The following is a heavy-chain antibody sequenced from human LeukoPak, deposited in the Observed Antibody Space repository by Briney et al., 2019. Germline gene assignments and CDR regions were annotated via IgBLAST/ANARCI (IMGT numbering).Heavy chain of an antibody. V-gene: IGHV4-4*07. J-gene: IGHJ6*03. Sequence: PSETLSLTCTFSGGSISSYYWSWIRQPAGKGLEWIGRMYTSGSTNYNPSLKSRVTMSVDTSKNQFSLKLSSVTAADTAVYYCAKDWGSYYSYYFYMDIWGRGTTVTVSS. CDR2: MYTSGST. D-gene: IGHD3-16*01. CDR1: GGSISSYY. CDR3: AKDWGSYYSYYFYMDI.